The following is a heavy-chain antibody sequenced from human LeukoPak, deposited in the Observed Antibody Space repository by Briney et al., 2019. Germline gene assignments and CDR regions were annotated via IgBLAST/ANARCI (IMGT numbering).Heavy chain of an antibody. Sequence: SETLSLTCAVYGGSFSGYYWSWIRQPPGKGLEWIGYISYSGSTYYNPSLESRVSISGDTSKNQFSLKLSSVIAADTAVYYCARRIPEAGLFDYWGQGTLVTVSS. CDR1: GGSFSGYY. V-gene: IGHV4-34*09. CDR2: ISYSGST. CDR3: ARRIPEAGLFDY. J-gene: IGHJ4*02. D-gene: IGHD6-19*01.